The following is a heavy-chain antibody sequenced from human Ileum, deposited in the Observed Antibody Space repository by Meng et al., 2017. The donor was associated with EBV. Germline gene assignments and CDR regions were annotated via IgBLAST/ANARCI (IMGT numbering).Heavy chain of an antibody. V-gene: IGHV3-23*01. J-gene: IGHJ5*02. Sequence: EVQLWGSGGGLVQPGGSLRLSCAVSGFTLSNYAMNWVRQAPGKGLEWVSTISGSGETTYYTDSVKGRFTISRDISKNTLYLQMNSLRAEDTAVYYCAKGRAGNWFDPWGQGTLVTVSS. CDR2: ISGSGETT. CDR3: AKGRAGNWFDP. CDR1: GFTLSNYA.